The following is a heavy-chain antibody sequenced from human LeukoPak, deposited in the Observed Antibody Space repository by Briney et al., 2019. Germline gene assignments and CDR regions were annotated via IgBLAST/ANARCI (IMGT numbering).Heavy chain of an antibody. CDR3: ARDLRNTSDWSGGMDV. CDR2: INPNSGGT. D-gene: IGHD6-19*01. V-gene: IGHV1-2*02. Sequence: ASVKVSCKASGYTFTGYYVHWVRQAPGQGLEWMGWINPNSGGTNYAQKFQGRVTMTRDTSISTAYMELSRLRSDDTAVYYCARDLRNTSDWSGGMDVWGQGTTVIVSS. J-gene: IGHJ6*02. CDR1: GYTFTGYY.